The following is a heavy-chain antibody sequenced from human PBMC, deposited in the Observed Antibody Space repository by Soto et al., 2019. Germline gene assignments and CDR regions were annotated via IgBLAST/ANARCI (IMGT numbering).Heavy chain of an antibody. Sequence: ASVKVSCKASGYTFNSHAIHWVRQAPGQRPEWLGWVNAGNGNTYYSEKFEGRVTFTRDTAATTVNMELTSLTSEDTAIYYCGRDQSGIGYYVDLLDSWGQGTLVIVSS. CDR2: VNAGNGNT. CDR3: GRDQSGIGYYVDLLDS. J-gene: IGHJ5*01. CDR1: GYTFNSHA. V-gene: IGHV1-3*01. D-gene: IGHD3-10*02.